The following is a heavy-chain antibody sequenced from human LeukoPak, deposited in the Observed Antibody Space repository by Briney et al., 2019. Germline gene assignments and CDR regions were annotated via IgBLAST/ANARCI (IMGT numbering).Heavy chain of an antibody. D-gene: IGHD4-23*01. CDR2: INWTGGST. CDR1: GFTFADYG. J-gene: IGHJ4*02. CDR3: ARDSDYGGDSLPLDY. V-gene: IGHV3-20*04. Sequence: GGALRLSCVASGFTFADYGMSWVRPAPGEGLEWGFGINWTGGSTGYADSVKGRFTISRDNAKNSLYLQMNSLRAEDTALYYCARDSDYGGDSLPLDYWGQGTLVTVSS.